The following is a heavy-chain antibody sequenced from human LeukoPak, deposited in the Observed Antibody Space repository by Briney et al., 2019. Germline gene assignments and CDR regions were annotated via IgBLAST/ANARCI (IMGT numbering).Heavy chain of an antibody. J-gene: IGHJ3*02. CDR3: ARGPGGGGDLDAFDI. D-gene: IGHD2-21*01. CDR2: INHSGST. V-gene: IGHV4-34*01. CDR1: GGSFSGYY. Sequence: PSETLSLTCAVYGGSFSGYYWSRIRQPPGKGLEWIGEINHSGSTNYNPSLKSRVTISVDTSKNQFSLKLSSVTAADTAVYYCARGPGGGGDLDAFDIWGQGTMVTVSS.